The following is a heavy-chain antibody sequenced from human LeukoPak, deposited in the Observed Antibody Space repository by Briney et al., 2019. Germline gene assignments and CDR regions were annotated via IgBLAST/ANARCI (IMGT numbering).Heavy chain of an antibody. Sequence: SETLSLTCTVSGGSISSYYWSWIRQPPGKGLEWIGYIFYSGSTNYKPSLKSRVTISVDTSKNQFSLKLSSVTAADTAVYYCARGGYYGSGNDFRFDPWGQGTLVTVSS. CDR2: IFYSGST. CDR3: ARGGYYGSGNDFRFDP. CDR1: GGSISSYY. D-gene: IGHD3-10*01. V-gene: IGHV4-59*01. J-gene: IGHJ5*02.